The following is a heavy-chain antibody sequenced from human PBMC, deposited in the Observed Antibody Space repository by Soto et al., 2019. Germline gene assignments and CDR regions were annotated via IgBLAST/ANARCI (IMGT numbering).Heavy chain of an antibody. V-gene: IGHV3-23*01. CDR3: AKVDYYDSSGYYYYYYYGMDV. CDR2: ISGSGGST. D-gene: IGHD3-22*01. Sequence: EVQLLESGGGLVQPGGSLRLSCAASGFTFSSYAMSWVRQAPGKGLEWVSAISGSGGSTYYADSVKGRFTISRDNSKNTLYLQMNSLRAEDTAVYYCAKVDYYDSSGYYYYYYYGMDVWGQGTTVTVSS. CDR1: GFTFSSYA. J-gene: IGHJ6*02.